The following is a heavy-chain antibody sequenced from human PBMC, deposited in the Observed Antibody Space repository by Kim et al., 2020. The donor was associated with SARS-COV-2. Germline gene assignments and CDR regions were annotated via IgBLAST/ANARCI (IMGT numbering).Heavy chain of an antibody. CDR1: GGTFSSYA. CDR2: IIPIFGTA. D-gene: IGHD5-12*01. V-gene: IGHV1-69*13. Sequence: SVKVSCKASGGTFSSYATSWVRQAPGQGLEWMGGIIPIFGTANYAQKSQGRSTITADGSTGTAQMDLSSRRLEATAVDYCSRATGGLRRRDAVDFWRQG. J-gene: IGHJ4*02. CDR3: SRATGGLRRRDAVDF.